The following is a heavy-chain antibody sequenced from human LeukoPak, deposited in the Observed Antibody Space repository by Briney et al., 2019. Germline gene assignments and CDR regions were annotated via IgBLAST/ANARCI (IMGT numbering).Heavy chain of an antibody. CDR3: ARVVGYSTSWSYYYYYMDV. J-gene: IGHJ6*03. CDR1: GFTFSSYW. D-gene: IGHD6-6*01. Sequence: GGSLRLSCAASGFTFSSYWMYWVRPAPGKGLVWVSRINSDGSSTSYADSVKGRFTVSRDNAKNTLYPQMNSLRAEDTAVYYCARVVGYSTSWSYYYYYMDVWGKGTTVTISS. CDR2: INSDGSST. V-gene: IGHV3-74*01.